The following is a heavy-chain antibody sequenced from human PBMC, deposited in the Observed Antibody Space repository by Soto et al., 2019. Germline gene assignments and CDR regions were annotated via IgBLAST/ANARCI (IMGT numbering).Heavy chain of an antibody. V-gene: IGHV4-34*01. CDR2: INHSGST. D-gene: IGHD2-2*01. J-gene: IGHJ6*02. CDR3: ARDQPGVYYYGMDV. Sequence: PSETLSLTCAVYGGSFSGYYWSWIRQPPGKGLEWIGDINHSGSTNHNPSLKSRVTISLDTSKNQFSLRLSSVTAADTAVYYCARDQPGVYYYGMDVWGQGTTVTVSS. CDR1: GGSFSGYY.